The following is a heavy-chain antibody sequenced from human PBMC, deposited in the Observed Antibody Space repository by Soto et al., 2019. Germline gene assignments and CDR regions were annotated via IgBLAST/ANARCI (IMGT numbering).Heavy chain of an antibody. J-gene: IGHJ5*02. Sequence: ASVKVSCKASGYTFTGYYMHWVRQAPGQGLEWMGWINPNSGGTNYAQKFQGRVTMTRDTSISTAYMELSRLRSDDTAVYYCARDEGSTELVVVVAAPTDNWFDPWGQGTLVTVSS. CDR1: GYTFTGYY. CDR2: INPNSGGT. CDR3: ARDEGSTELVVVVAAPTDNWFDP. D-gene: IGHD2-15*01. V-gene: IGHV1-2*02.